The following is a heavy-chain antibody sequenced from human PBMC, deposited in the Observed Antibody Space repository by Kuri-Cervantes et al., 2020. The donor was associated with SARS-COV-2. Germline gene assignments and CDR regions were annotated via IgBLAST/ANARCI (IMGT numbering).Heavy chain of an antibody. CDR3: AKDREVHDYGGSFDY. J-gene: IGHJ4*02. Sequence: GESLKISCAASGFTFSSYAMGWVRQAPGKGLEWVSVIYSGGSSTYYADSVKGRFTISRDNSKNTLYLQMNSLRAEDTAVYYCAKDREVHDYGGSFDYLGQGTLVTVSS. CDR2: IYSGGSST. CDR1: GFTFSSYA. D-gene: IGHD4-17*01. V-gene: IGHV3-23*03.